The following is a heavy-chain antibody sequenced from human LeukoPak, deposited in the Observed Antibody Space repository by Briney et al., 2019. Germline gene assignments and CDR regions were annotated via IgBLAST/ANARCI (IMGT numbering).Heavy chain of an antibody. J-gene: IGHJ6*03. CDR3: AGLRRAYYYYMDV. V-gene: IGHV3-48*03. CDR2: ISSSSSTI. Sequence: RPGGSLRLSCAASGFTFSSYEMNWVRQAPGKGLEWVSYISSSSSTIYYADSVKGRFTISRDNANNLLFLQMSSLRAEDTAVYFCAGLRRAYYYYMDVWGKGTTVTVSS. CDR1: GFTFSSYE.